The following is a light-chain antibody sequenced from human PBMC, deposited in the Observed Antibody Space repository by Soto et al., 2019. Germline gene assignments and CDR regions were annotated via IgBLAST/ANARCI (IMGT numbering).Light chain of an antibody. CDR2: DVS. CDR1: QSVSDY. CDR3: QQSNNWPQT. Sequence: MVLAQAPAIVSLSPGESASLSGRASQSVSDYLAWYQQKPGQAPRLFIYDVSKRATGIPARFSGSGSGTDLALPINSLQPADFAEYHCQQSNNWPQTIGQGTKVDIK. J-gene: IGKJ1*01. V-gene: IGKV3-11*01.